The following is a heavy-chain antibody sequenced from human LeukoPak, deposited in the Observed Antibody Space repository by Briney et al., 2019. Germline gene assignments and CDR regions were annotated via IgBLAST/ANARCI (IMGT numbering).Heavy chain of an antibody. CDR2: IIPIFGTA. J-gene: IGHJ3*02. Sequence: GASVKVSCKASGGTFSSYAINWVRQAPGQGLEWMGGIIPIFGTANYAQKFQGRVTITADESTSTAYMELSSLRSEDTAVYYCATNRGIVVVPAAILGAFDIWGQGTMVTVSS. D-gene: IGHD2-2*02. CDR3: ATNRGIVVVPAAILGAFDI. V-gene: IGHV1-69*13. CDR1: GGTFSSYA.